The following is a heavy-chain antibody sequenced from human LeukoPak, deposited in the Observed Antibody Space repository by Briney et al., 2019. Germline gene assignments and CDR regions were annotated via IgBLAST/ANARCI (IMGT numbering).Heavy chain of an antibody. CDR1: GFTFSSYA. CDR3: ANVVGATEDYFDY. CDR2: ISGSGGST. V-gene: IGHV3-23*01. D-gene: IGHD1-26*01. Sequence: GGSLRLPCAASGFTFSSYAMSWIRQAPGKGLEWVSAISGSGGSTYYADSVKGRFTISRDNSKNTLYLQMNSLRAEDTAVYYCANVVGATEDYFDYWGQGTLVTVSS. J-gene: IGHJ4*02.